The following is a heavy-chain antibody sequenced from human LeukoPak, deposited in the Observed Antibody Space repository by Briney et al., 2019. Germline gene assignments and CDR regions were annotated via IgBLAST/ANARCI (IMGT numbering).Heavy chain of an antibody. D-gene: IGHD6-13*01. V-gene: IGHV1-18*01. CDR2: ISAYNGNT. CDR3: AGDRGIAAAGPVDY. Sequence: ASVKVSCKASGYTFTSYGISWVRQAPGQGLEWMGWISAYNGNTNYAQKLQGRVTMTTDTSTSTAYMELRSLRSDDTAVYYCAGDRGIAAAGPVDYWGQGTLVTVSS. J-gene: IGHJ4*02. CDR1: GYTFTSYG.